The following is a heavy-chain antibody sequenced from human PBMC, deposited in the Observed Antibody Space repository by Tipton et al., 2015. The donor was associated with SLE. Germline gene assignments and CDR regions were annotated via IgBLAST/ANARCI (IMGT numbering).Heavy chain of an antibody. V-gene: IGHV4-34*01. D-gene: IGHD6-13*01. J-gene: IGHJ4*02. Sequence: LRLSCAVYGGSFSGYYWSWIRQPPGKGLEWIGEINHSGSTNYNPSLKSRVTISVDTSKNQFSLTLSSVTAADTAVYYCASRITAAWGFDYWGQGTLVTVSS. CDR3: ASRITAAWGFDY. CDR2: INHSGST. CDR1: GGSFSGYY.